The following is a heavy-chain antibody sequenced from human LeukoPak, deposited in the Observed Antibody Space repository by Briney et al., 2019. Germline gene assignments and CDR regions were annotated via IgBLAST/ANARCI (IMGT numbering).Heavy chain of an antibody. D-gene: IGHD3-22*01. Sequence: PSETLSLTCAVYGGSFSGYYWSWIRQPPGKGLEWIGEINHSGSTNYNPSLESRVTISVDTSKNQFSLKLSSVTAADTAVYYCARGQGYYYDSSGPYGYWGQGTLVTVSS. CDR2: INHSGST. CDR3: ARGQGYYYDSSGPYGY. CDR1: GGSFSGYY. J-gene: IGHJ4*02. V-gene: IGHV4-34*01.